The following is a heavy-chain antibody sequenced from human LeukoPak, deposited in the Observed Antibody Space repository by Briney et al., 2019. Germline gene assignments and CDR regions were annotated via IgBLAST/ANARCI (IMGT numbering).Heavy chain of an antibody. V-gene: IGHV1-8*01. Sequence: ASVKVSCKASGYTFTSYDINWVRQATGQGLEWMGWMNPNSGNTGYAQKFQGRVTMTRNTSISTAYMELSSLRSEDTAVYYCMRGAGSFGQDWFDPWGQGTLVTVSS. D-gene: IGHD3-10*01. J-gene: IGHJ5*02. CDR2: MNPNSGNT. CDR3: MRGAGSFGQDWFDP. CDR1: GYTFTSYD.